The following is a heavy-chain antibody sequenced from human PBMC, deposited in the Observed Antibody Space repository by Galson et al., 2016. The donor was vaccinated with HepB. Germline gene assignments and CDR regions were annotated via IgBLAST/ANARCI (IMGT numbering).Heavy chain of an antibody. CDR2: ISIDGSNT. V-gene: IGHV3-74*01. Sequence: SLRLSCAASGFSFSSNSIHWVRQAPGKGLVWVSRISIDGSNTGYADFAKGRFTISRDNAQKTVCLQMNSLRAEDTAVYYCAAGNYVVVDWGQGTLVTVSS. J-gene: IGHJ4*02. CDR1: GFSFSSNS. D-gene: IGHD2-15*01. CDR3: AAGNYVVVD.